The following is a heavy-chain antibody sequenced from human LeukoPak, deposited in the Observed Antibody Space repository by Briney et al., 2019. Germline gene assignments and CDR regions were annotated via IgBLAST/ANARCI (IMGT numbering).Heavy chain of an antibody. V-gene: IGHV1-18*01. CDR2: ISAYNGNT. J-gene: IGHJ4*02. Sequence: ASVKVSCKASGYTLTSYGISWVRQAPGQGLEWMGWISAYNGNTNYAQKLQGRVTMTTDTSTSTAYMELRSLRSDDTAVYYCARDPGTIVGATGGDYWGQGTLVTVSS. CDR1: GYTLTSYG. D-gene: IGHD1-26*01. CDR3: ARDPGTIVGATGGDY.